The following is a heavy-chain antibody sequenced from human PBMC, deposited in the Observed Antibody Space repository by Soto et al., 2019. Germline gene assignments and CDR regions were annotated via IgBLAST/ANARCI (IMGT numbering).Heavy chain of an antibody. J-gene: IGHJ2*01. Sequence: QVQLQESGPGLVKPSQTLSLTCTVSGGSISSGGYYWSWIRQHPGKGLEWIGYIYYSGSTYYNPSLQSRVTIAVGKPKNRYSLKLSSVTAADTAVYYCARGPPHQEEVPAPGFYLWGRGTLVTVSS. CDR1: GGSISSGGYY. CDR2: IYYSGST. V-gene: IGHV4-31*03. CDR3: ARGPPHQEEVPAPGFYL.